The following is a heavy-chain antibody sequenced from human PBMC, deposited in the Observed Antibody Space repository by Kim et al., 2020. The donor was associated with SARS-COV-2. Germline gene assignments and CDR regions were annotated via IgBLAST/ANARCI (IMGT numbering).Heavy chain of an antibody. Sequence: GGSLRLSCAASGFTFSSYAMSWVRQAPGKGLEWVSAISGSGGSTYYADSVKGRFTISRDNSKNTLYLQMNSLRAEDTAVYYCAKGKGYSSGLGGFDYWGQGTLVTVSS. CDR1: GFTFSSYA. CDR3: AKGKGYSSGLGGFDY. D-gene: IGHD6-19*01. J-gene: IGHJ4*02. V-gene: IGHV3-23*01. CDR2: ISGSGGST.